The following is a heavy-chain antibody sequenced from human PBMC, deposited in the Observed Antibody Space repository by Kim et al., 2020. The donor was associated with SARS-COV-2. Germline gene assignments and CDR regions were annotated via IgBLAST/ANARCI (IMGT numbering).Heavy chain of an antibody. J-gene: IGHJ4*02. Sequence: GGSLRLSCGASGFIFNNYPMNWVRQAPGKGLEWVSGITAGGGTGYYADSVKGRFTISRDNSRNTLFLQMNSLRAEDTAIYFCGKAPLTTTAPTGADHWGQGTLVTVSS. CDR3: GKAPLTTTAPTGADH. CDR1: GFIFNNYP. CDR2: ITAGGGTG. V-gene: IGHV3-23*01. D-gene: IGHD4-17*01.